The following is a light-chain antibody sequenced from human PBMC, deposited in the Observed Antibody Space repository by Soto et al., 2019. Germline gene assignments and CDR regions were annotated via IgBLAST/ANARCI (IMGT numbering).Light chain of an antibody. CDR3: SSYAGSNNLV. V-gene: IGLV2-8*01. Sequence: QSVLTQPPSASGSPGQSVTISCTATTSDVGGYVSWYQQHPGKAPELLIYEVSKRPSGVPDRFSGSKSGNTASLTVSGLQAEDEADYYCSSYAGSNNLVFGGGTKLTVL. CDR2: EVS. CDR1: TSDVGGY. J-gene: IGLJ2*01.